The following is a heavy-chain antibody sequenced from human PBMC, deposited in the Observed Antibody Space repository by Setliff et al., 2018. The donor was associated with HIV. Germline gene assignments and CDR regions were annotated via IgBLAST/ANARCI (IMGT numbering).Heavy chain of an antibody. Sequence: ASVKVSCKASGYTFTEFYVHWVRQAPGEGLEWIGWIYPNTGGTNYAQKFQGRVTMTRDTSIRTAYMELRGLRFEDTAMYYCATSSIYYDSSGYGGDDAFDIWGQGTVVTVSS. D-gene: IGHD3-22*01. CDR1: GYTFTEFY. J-gene: IGHJ3*02. V-gene: IGHV1-2*02. CDR3: ATSSIYYDSSGYGGDDAFDI. CDR2: IYPNTGGT.